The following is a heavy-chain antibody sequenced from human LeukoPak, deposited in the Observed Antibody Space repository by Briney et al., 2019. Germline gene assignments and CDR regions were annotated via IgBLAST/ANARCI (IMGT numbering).Heavy chain of an antibody. CDR2: IYSGGST. J-gene: IGHJ4*02. D-gene: IGHD6-13*01. V-gene: IGHV3-53*04. CDR1: GFTVSSNY. CDR3: ARGGAAGGRYFDY. Sequence: PGGSLRLSCAASGFTVSSNYMSWVRQAPGKGLEWVSVIYSGGSTYYADSVKGRFTISRHNSKNTLYLQMNSLRAEDPAVYYCARGGAAGGRYFDYWGQGTLVTVSS.